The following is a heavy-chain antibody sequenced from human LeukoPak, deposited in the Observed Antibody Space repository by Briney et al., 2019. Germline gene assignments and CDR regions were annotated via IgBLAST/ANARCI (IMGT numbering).Heavy chain of an antibody. V-gene: IGHV3-23*01. Sequence: GGSLRLSCAASGFTFSSYAMSWVRQAPGKGLEWVSAISSSGGSTYYADSVKGRFTISRDNSKNTLYLQMNSLRAEDTAVYYCAKVAAGYYYYYMDVWGKGTTVTVSS. J-gene: IGHJ6*03. D-gene: IGHD6-13*01. CDR3: AKVAAGYYYYYMDV. CDR1: GFTFSSYA. CDR2: ISSSGGST.